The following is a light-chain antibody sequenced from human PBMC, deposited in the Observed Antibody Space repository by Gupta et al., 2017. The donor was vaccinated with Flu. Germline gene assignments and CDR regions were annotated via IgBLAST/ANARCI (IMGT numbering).Light chain of an antibody. CDR1: QSVSSD. Sequence: EIVMTQSPATLSVSPGERAILSCRASQSVSSDLAWYQQKPGQAPRLLIYGAYTRATGIPPRFSVSGSGTEFTLTISGLQSEDVAVYYCQQYSRWPLTFGGGTRVEI. CDR3: QQYSRWPLT. V-gene: IGKV3-15*01. CDR2: GAY. J-gene: IGKJ4*01.